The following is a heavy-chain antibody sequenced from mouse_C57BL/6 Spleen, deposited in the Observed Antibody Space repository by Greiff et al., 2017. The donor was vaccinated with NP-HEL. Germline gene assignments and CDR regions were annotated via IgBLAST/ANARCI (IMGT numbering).Heavy chain of an antibody. CDR3: ARDGYYGGYFDV. D-gene: IGHD2-3*01. V-gene: IGHV5-16*01. J-gene: IGHJ1*03. CDR2: INYDGSST. Sequence: EVKLQESEGGLVQPGSSMKLSCTASGFTFSDYYMAWVRQVPDKGLEWVANINYDGSSTYYLDSLKSRFIISRDNAKNILYLQMSSLKSEDTATYYCARDGYYGGYFDVWGTGTTVTVSS. CDR1: GFTFSDYY.